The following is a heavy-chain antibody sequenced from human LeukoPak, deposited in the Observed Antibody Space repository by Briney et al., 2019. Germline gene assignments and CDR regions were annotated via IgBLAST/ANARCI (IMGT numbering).Heavy chain of an antibody. D-gene: IGHD6-19*01. Sequence: GGSLRLSCAASGFTFSSYAMSWVRQAPGKGLEWVSAISGSGGSTYYADSVKGRFTISRDNPKNTLYLQMNSLRAEDTAVFYCAKDISSGWSSGMFDYWGQGTLVTVSS. V-gene: IGHV3-23*01. CDR2: ISGSGGST. CDR3: AKDISSGWSSGMFDY. J-gene: IGHJ4*02. CDR1: GFTFSSYA.